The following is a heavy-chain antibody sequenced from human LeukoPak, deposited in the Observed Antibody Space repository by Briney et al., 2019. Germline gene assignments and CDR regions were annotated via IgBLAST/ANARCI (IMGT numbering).Heavy chain of an antibody. CDR1: GFTFSSYG. J-gene: IGHJ6*03. CDR2: IRYDGSNK. V-gene: IGHV3-30*02. Sequence: PGGSLRLSCAASGFTFSSYGMHWVRQAPGKGQEWVAFIRYDGSNKYYADSVKGRFTISRDNSKNTLYLQMNSLRAEDTAVYYCAKKAVTANYYYYYMDVWGKGTTVTVSS. D-gene: IGHD4-11*01. CDR3: AKKAVTANYYYYYMDV.